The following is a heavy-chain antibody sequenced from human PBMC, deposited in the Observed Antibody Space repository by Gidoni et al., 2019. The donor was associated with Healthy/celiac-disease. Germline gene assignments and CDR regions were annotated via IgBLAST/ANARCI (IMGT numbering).Heavy chain of an antibody. CDR2: INPSGGST. J-gene: IGHJ4*02. D-gene: IGHD1-26*01. Sequence: QVQLVQSGAEVKKPGASVKVSCKASGYTFTSYYMHWVRQAPGQGLEWMGIINPSGGSTSYAQKFQGRVTMTRDTSTSTVYMELSSLRSEDTAVYYCARDRVGAPPQYYFDYWGQGTLVTVSS. CDR1: GYTFTSYY. V-gene: IGHV1-46*01. CDR3: ARDRVGAPPQYYFDY.